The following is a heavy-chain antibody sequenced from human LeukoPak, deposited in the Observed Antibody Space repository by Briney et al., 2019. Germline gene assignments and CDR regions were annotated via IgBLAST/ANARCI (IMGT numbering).Heavy chain of an antibody. CDR2: IDPYSGET. J-gene: IGHJ4*02. D-gene: IGHD2-15*01. Sequence: SVKVSCMSSGYNFIGYFIHWVRQAPGQGLEWMGWIDPYSGETAYANKFQGRVNLTRDTTTTTVYMESNSLRSDDTAVYFCARVRGGYCTGDRCYGDFFFDNWGQGTLVTVTS. CDR1: GYNFIGYF. CDR3: ARVRGGYCTGDRCYGDFFFDN. V-gene: IGHV1-2*02.